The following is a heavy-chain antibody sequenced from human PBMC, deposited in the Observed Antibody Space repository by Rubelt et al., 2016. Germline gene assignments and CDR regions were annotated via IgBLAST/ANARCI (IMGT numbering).Heavy chain of an antibody. J-gene: IGHJ4*02. V-gene: IGHV1-69*01. CDR1: GGTFSSYA. Sequence: QVQQVQSGAEVKKPGSSVKVSCKASGGTFSSYAISWVRQAPGQGLEWMGGIIPIFGTANYAQKFQGEVTITADEATSTAYMERSSLRSEDTAVYYCARLSIFEDTAMVMSDYWGQGTLVTVSS. CDR3: ARLSIFEDTAMVMSDY. D-gene: IGHD5-18*01. CDR2: IIPIFGTA.